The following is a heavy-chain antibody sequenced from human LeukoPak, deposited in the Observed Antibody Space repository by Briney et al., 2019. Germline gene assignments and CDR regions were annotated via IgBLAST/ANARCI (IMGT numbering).Heavy chain of an antibody. D-gene: IGHD6-19*01. CDR1: GFTFSSYA. CDR3: ARDSTLPSSLEVAGHFDY. CDR2: IYRGGTT. V-gene: IGHV3-66*01. J-gene: IGHJ4*02. Sequence: QSGGSLRLSCAASGFTFSSYAMHWVRQAPGKGLEWVSVIYRGGTTYYADSVKGRFTISRDNSKNTLYLQMNSLRAEDTAVYYCARDSTLPSSLEVAGHFDYWGQGTLVTVSS.